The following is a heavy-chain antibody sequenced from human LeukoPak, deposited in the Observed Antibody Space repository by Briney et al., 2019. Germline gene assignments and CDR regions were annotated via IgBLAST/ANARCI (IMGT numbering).Heavy chain of an antibody. V-gene: IGHV1-8*01. Sequence: ASVKVSCKASGYTFTSYDINWVRQATGQGLEWMGWMNPNSGNTGYAQKFQGRVTMTRNTSISTAYMELSSLRSEDTAVYYCARGGASARYSSSSPNWFDPWGQGTLVTVSS. D-gene: IGHD6-6*01. CDR2: MNPNSGNT. CDR1: GYTFTSYD. J-gene: IGHJ5*02. CDR3: ARGGASARYSSSSPNWFDP.